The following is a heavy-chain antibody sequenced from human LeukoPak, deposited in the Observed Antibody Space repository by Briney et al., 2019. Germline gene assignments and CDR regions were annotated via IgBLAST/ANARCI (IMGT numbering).Heavy chain of an antibody. CDR2: MNTNTGNP. V-gene: IGHV7-4-1*02. Sequence: ASVKVSCKASGYTFTSYAMNRVRQAPGQGLEWMGWMNTNTGNPTYAQGFTGRFVFSLDTSVSTAYLQISSLKAEDTAVYYCARDLAAADDYWGQGTLVTVSS. D-gene: IGHD6-13*01. CDR1: GYTFTSYA. CDR3: ARDLAAADDY. J-gene: IGHJ4*02.